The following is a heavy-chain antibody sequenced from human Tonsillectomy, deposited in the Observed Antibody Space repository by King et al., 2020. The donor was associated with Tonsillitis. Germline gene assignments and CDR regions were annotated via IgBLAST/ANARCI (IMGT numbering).Heavy chain of an antibody. Sequence: VQLVESGGGLVHSGGSLRLSCAASGFTFSSYTMSWVRQVPGKGLEWVSTINDGGETTYYTDSVKGRFTISRDNSRNTLFLQMNSLRPEDTAMYYCAEVTMFRGDYYHSDAFGIRGQGTMVTVSS. D-gene: IGHD3-10*01. CDR2: INDGGETT. CDR3: AEVTMFRGDYYHSDAFGI. CDR1: GFTFSSYT. V-gene: IGHV3-23*04. J-gene: IGHJ3*02.